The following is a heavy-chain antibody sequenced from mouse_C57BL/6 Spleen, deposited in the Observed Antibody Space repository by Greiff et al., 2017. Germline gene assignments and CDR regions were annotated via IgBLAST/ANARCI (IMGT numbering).Heavy chain of an antibody. V-gene: IGHV1-50*01. CDR1: GYTFTSYW. CDR2: IDPSDSYT. D-gene: IGHD1-1*01. Sequence: QVQLQQPGAELVKPGASVKLSCKASGYTFTSYWMQWVKQRPGQGLEWIGGIDPSDSYTNYNQKFKGKATLTVDTSSSTAYMQLSRLTSEDSAVYYCARSDYYGSSYWYFEVWGTGTTVTVSS. J-gene: IGHJ1*03. CDR3: ARSDYYGSSYWYFEV.